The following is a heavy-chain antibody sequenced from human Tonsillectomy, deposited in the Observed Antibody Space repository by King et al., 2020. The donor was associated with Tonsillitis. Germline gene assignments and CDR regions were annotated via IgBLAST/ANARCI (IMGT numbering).Heavy chain of an antibody. Sequence: VQLVESGGGLVQPGGSLRLSCAASGFTFSTYAMSWVRQAPGKGLEWVSAVSYSGSNTYYADSVKGRFTISRDNSKNTLYLQMNSLRVEDTAVYYCAKSSSGGWLKAGGPVGYWGQGTLATVSS. CDR2: VSYSGSNT. D-gene: IGHD5-12*01. J-gene: IGHJ4*02. CDR1: GFTFSTYA. V-gene: IGHV3-23*04. CDR3: AKSSSGGWLKAGGPVGY.